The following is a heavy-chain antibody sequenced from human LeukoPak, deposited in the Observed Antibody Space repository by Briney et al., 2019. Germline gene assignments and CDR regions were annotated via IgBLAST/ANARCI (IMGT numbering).Heavy chain of an antibody. CDR2: IYYSGTT. CDR1: GGSISSGGYY. V-gene: IGHV4-31*03. D-gene: IGHD1-1*01. Sequence: PSETLSLTCTVSGGSISSGGYYWNWIRQHPGKGLEWIGYIYYSGTTYYNPSLKSRVTISVDTSKIQFSLKLDSVTAADTAVYYCARYTAQCYFDSWGQGTLATVSS. CDR3: ARYTAQCYFDS. J-gene: IGHJ4*02.